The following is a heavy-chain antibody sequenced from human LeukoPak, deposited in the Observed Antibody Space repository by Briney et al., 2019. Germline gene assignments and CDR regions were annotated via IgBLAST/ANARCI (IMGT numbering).Heavy chain of an antibody. CDR2: INHSGST. J-gene: IGHJ4*02. V-gene: IGHV4-34*01. Sequence: PSETLSLTCAVYGASFSGYYWSWIRQPPGKGLEWIGEINHSGSTNYNPSLKSRVTISVDTSKNQFSLKLSSVTAADTAVYYCARRGYGSGSYYSDYWGQGTLVTVSS. CDR3: ARRGYGSGSYYSDY. D-gene: IGHD3-10*01. CDR1: GASFSGYY.